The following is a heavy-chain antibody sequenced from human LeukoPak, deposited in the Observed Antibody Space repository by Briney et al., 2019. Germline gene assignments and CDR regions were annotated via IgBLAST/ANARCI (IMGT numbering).Heavy chain of an antibody. CDR3: ARVRYSDVLTGYYGDGYFDY. Sequence: NPSETLSLTCAVYGGSFSNYYWSWIRQPPGKGLEWIGEINHSGSTHYNPSLKSRVTISVDTSKNQFSLKLSSVTAADTAVYYCARVRYSDVLTGYYGDGYFDYWGQGTLVTVSS. CDR2: INHSGST. J-gene: IGHJ4*02. V-gene: IGHV4-34*01. D-gene: IGHD3-9*01. CDR1: GGSFSNYY.